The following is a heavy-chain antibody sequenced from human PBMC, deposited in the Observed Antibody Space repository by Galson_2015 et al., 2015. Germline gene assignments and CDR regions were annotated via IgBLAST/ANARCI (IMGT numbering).Heavy chain of an antibody. J-gene: IGHJ5*02. CDR2: IYPGDSDT. Sequence: QSGAEVKKPGESLKISCKGSGYSFTSYWIGWVRQMPGKGLEWMGIIYPGDSDTRYSPSFQGQVTISADKSISTAYLQWGSLKASDTAMYYCATLPRPYIVVGWFDPWGQGTLVTVSS. CDR1: GYSFTSYW. CDR3: ATLPRPYIVVGWFDP. V-gene: IGHV5-51*01. D-gene: IGHD2-15*01.